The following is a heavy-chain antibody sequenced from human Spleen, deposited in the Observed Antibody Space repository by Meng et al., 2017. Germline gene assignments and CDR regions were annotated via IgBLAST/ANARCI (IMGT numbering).Heavy chain of an antibody. J-gene: IGHJ4*02. V-gene: IGHV4-4*02. CDR2: INHSGST. CDR3: ARGPGIAAAGKPFDY. CDR1: GGSISSSNW. D-gene: IGHD6-13*01. Sequence: QVQLHESGPRLVEPSWSLSLTCAASGGSISSSNWWSWLRQPPGKGLEWIGEINHSGSTNYNPSLKSRVTISVDTSKNQFSLKLSSVTAADTAVYYCARGPGIAAAGKPFDYWGQGTLVTVSS.